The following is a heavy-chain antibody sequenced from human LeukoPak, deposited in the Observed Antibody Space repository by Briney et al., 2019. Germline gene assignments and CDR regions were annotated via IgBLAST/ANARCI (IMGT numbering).Heavy chain of an antibody. CDR1: GINFTDYY. CDR2: ISSSGNII. J-gene: IGHJ4*02. Sequence: PGGSLKLSCAASGINFTDYYMTWIRQAPGKGLEWVSSISSSGNIINYADSVKGRVDISRDNAKKSLFLQMNSLRVEDTAVYYCVRVKGSYFDYWGQGALVTVSS. CDR3: VRVKGSYFDY. V-gene: IGHV3-11*04. D-gene: IGHD2-15*01.